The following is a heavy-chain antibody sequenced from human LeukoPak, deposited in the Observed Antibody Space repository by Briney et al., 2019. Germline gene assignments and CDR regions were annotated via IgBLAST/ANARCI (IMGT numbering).Heavy chain of an antibody. V-gene: IGHV1-46*01. Sequence: ASVKVSCKASGHTFTSYYMHWVRQAPGQGLEWMGIINPSGGSPSHAQKFQGRVTMTRDTSTSTVYMELSSLRSEDTAVYYCARAKDYYGSTVGFDYWGQGTLVTVSS. CDR2: INPSGGSP. CDR1: GHTFTSYY. D-gene: IGHD3-10*01. CDR3: ARAKDYYGSTVGFDY. J-gene: IGHJ4*02.